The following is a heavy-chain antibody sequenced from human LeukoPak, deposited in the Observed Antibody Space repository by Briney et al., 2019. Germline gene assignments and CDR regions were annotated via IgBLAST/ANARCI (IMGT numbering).Heavy chain of an antibody. CDR3: ARVISYDILTGVHL. Sequence: SVKVSCKASGGTLSSYAISWGRQAPGQGLEWMGGIIPIFGTANYAQKFQGRVTITADESTSTAYMELSSLRSEDTAVYYCARVISYDILTGVHLWGRGTLVPVSS. CDR2: IIPIFGTA. J-gene: IGHJ2*01. D-gene: IGHD3-9*01. V-gene: IGHV1-69*13. CDR1: GGTLSSYA.